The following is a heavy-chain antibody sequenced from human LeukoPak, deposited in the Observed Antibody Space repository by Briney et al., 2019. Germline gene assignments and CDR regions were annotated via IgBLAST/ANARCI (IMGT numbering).Heavy chain of an antibody. CDR2: IYYSGST. V-gene: IGHV4-30-4*01. Sequence: PSETLSLTCTVSGGSISSGDYYWSWIRQPPGKGLEWIGYIYYSGSTYYNPSLKSRVTISVDTSKNQFSLKLSSVTAADTAVYXXARVAGEEYYFDYWGQGTLVTVSS. CDR1: GGSISSGDYY. CDR3: ARVAGEEYYFDY. J-gene: IGHJ4*02. D-gene: IGHD7-27*01.